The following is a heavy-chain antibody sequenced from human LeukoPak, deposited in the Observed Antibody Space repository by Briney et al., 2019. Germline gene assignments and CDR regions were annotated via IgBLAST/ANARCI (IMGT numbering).Heavy chain of an antibody. CDR3: ARAPFITMVRASDAFDI. Sequence: SETLSLTCTVSGGSISSGGYYWSWIRQHPGKGLGWIGYIYYSGSTYYNPSLKSRVTISVDTSKNQFSLKLSSVTAADTAVYYCARAPFITMVRASDAFDIWGQGTMVTVSS. CDR2: IYYSGST. V-gene: IGHV4-31*03. CDR1: GGSISSGGYY. J-gene: IGHJ3*02. D-gene: IGHD3-10*01.